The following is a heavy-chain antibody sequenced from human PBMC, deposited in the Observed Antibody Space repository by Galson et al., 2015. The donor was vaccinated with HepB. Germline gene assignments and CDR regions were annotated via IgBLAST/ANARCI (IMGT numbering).Heavy chain of an antibody. CDR2: ISGSGGST. CDR3: HNWNTWFRGFDP. Sequence: SLRLSCAASGFAVSRTYMTWVRQAPGKGLEWVSAISGSGGSTYYADSVKGRFTISRDNSKNTLYLQMNSLRAEDTAVYYCHNWNTWFRGFDPWGQGTLVTVSS. CDR1: GFAVSRTY. V-gene: IGHV3-23*01. J-gene: IGHJ5*02. D-gene: IGHD1-1*01.